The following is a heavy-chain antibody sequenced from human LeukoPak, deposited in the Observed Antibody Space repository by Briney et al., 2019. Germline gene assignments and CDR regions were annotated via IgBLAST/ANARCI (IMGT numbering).Heavy chain of an antibody. CDR2: INPSGGST. CDR1: GYTFTSYY. Sequence: ASVKVSFKASGYTFTSYYMHWVRQAPGQGLEWMGIINPSGGSTSYAQKFQGRVTMTRDTSTSTVYMELSSLRSEDTAVYYCARGYRIQLWLPPPGYWGQGTLVTVSS. CDR3: ARGYRIQLWLPPPGY. J-gene: IGHJ4*02. V-gene: IGHV1-46*01. D-gene: IGHD5-18*01.